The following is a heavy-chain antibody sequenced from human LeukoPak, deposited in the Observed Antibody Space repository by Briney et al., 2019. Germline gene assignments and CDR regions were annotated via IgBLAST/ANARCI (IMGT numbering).Heavy chain of an antibody. J-gene: IGHJ4*02. CDR1: GFTFDDYG. D-gene: IGHD1-26*01. V-gene: IGHV3-72*01. CDR2: TRKKTNSYTT. CDR3: TRVVLVGTTYSYFDY. Sequence: PGGSLRLSCAASGFTFDDYGMSWVRQAPGKGLEWVGRTRKKTNSYTTEYAASVKGRFTISRDDSKNSLYLQMNSLKAEDTAVYYCTRVVLVGTTYSYFDYWGQGTLVTVSS.